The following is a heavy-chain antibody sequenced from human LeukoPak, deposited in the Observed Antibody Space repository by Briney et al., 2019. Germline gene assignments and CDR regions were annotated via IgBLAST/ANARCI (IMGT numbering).Heavy chain of an antibody. CDR2: ISSSGYTI. CDR1: GFTFNSYE. Sequence: GGSLRLSCAASGFTFNSYEMNWVRQAPGKGLEWVSYISSSGYTIHYADSVKGRFTISRDNAKNSLFLQMNSLRADDTAVYYCARDRVPATWGQGTLVTVSS. V-gene: IGHV3-48*03. CDR3: ARDRVPAT. J-gene: IGHJ5*02.